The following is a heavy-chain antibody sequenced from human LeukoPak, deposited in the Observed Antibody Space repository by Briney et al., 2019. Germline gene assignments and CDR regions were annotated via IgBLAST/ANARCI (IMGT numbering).Heavy chain of an antibody. Sequence: PGGSLRLSCAASGFTFSSYVMSWVRQAPGKGLEWVSGITGSGGSTYYAGSVKGRFTISRDNSKNTLYLQMSSLRAEDTAVYYCAKDKGIAAAGFDAFDIWGQGTMVTVSS. J-gene: IGHJ3*02. D-gene: IGHD6-13*01. CDR3: AKDKGIAAAGFDAFDI. CDR1: GFTFSSYV. CDR2: ITGSGGST. V-gene: IGHV3-23*01.